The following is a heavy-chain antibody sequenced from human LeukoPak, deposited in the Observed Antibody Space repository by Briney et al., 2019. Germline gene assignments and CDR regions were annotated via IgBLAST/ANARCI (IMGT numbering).Heavy chain of an antibody. CDR1: GGSISSTTYY. D-gene: IGHD3-22*01. CDR3: ARDFKGYYYDNSGNNVGGGGVYFDS. Sequence: SETLSLTCTVSGGSISSTTYYWGWIRQPPGKGLEWIGSIYYSGSTDYNPSLKSRVTISLDTSKNQFSLKLSSVTAADTAVYYCARDFKGYYYDNSGNNVGGGGVYFDSWGQGTLVTVSS. V-gene: IGHV4-39*07. CDR2: IYYSGST. J-gene: IGHJ4*02.